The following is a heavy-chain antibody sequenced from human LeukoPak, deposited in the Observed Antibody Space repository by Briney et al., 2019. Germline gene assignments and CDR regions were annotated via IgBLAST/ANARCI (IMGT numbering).Heavy chain of an antibody. CDR1: GGSISSGGYS. D-gene: IGHD6-25*01. Sequence: SETLSLTCAVSGGSISSGGYSWTWIRQPPGKGLEWIGYIYHTGSTYYNPSLKSRVTISVDRSKNQFSLRLTSVTAADTAVYYCARVQRLLAFDYWGQGTLVTVSS. J-gene: IGHJ4*02. V-gene: IGHV4-30-2*01. CDR3: ARVQRLLAFDY. CDR2: IYHTGST.